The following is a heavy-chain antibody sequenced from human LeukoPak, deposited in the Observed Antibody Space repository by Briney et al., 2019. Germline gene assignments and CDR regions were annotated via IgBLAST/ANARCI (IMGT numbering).Heavy chain of an antibody. V-gene: IGHV3-64*01. D-gene: IGHD3-3*01. Sequence: GGSLRLSCAASGFSFGTYAMHWVRQAPGKGLEFVSAISSNGVSTYYAISVKGRFTISRDNSKSTLYLQVGSLRAEDMAVYYCAREGITIFAMDACGKGTTVTVSS. CDR1: GFSFGTYA. CDR2: ISSNGVST. CDR3: AREGITIFAMDA. J-gene: IGHJ6*03.